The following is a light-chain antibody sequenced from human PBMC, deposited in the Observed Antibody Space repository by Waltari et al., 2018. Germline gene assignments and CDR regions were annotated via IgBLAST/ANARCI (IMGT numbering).Light chain of an antibody. Sequence: QSALTQPASVSGSPGQSITLSCTGTSNDIGAYTSVSWYQPPPGTAPKLILYDVTKWPSGVSNRFSGSKSGNTASLTISRLQAEDEADYYCCSYTRSGLWIFGGGTKLTVL. J-gene: IGLJ2*01. CDR1: SNDIGAYTS. V-gene: IGLV2-14*03. CDR3: CSYTRSGLWI. CDR2: DVT.